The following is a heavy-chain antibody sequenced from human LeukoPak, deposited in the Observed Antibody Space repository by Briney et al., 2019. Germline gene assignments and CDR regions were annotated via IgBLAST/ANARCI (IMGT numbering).Heavy chain of an antibody. CDR1: GFTFSNAW. CDR3: TRDRGAYNLYDY. J-gene: IGHJ4*02. Sequence: GGSLRLSCTASGFTFSNAWMSWVRQAPGKGLEWVGFIRSKAYGEAADYAASVKGRFTISRDDSKAIAYLQMNSLKTEDTAVYHCTRDRGAYNLYDYWGQGTLVTVSS. D-gene: IGHD1-1*01. V-gene: IGHV3-49*04. CDR2: IRSKAYGEAA.